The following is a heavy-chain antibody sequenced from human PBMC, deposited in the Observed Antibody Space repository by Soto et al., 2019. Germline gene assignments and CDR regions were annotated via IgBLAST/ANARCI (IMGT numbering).Heavy chain of an antibody. CDR3: AATGDHYVWKAFDY. Sequence: SETLSLTCTVSGGSISSGGYYWSWIRQHPGKGLEWIGYIYYSGSTYYNPSLKSRVTISVDTSKNQFSLKLSSVTAADTAVYYCAATGDHYVWKAFDYWGQGTLVTVSS. CDR2: IYYSGST. J-gene: IGHJ4*02. D-gene: IGHD3-16*01. V-gene: IGHV4-31*03. CDR1: GGSISSGGYY.